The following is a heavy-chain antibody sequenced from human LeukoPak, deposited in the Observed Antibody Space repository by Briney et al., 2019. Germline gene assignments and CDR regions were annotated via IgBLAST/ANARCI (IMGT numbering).Heavy chain of an antibody. J-gene: IGHJ6*03. V-gene: IGHV1-46*01. CDR2: INPSGGST. CDR3: ARGPNYDILTGRNYYYYMDV. CDR1: GYTFTSYY. Sequence: ASVKVSCKASGYTFTSYYMHWVRQAPGQGLEWMGIINPSGGSTSYAQKFQGRVTMTRDMSTSTVYMELSSLRSDDTAVYYCARGPNYDILTGRNYYYYMDVWGKGTTVTVSS. D-gene: IGHD3-9*01.